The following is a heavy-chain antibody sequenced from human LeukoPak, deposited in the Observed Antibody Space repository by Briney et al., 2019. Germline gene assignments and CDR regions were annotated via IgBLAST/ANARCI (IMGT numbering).Heavy chain of an antibody. Sequence: GGSLRLSCVASGFTFSIYEMNWVRQAPGKGLEWVSYIIQSGSTVYYADSVKGRFTIFRDNAKNSLYLQMNSLRAEDTAVYYCARERQSCGGDCSDYWGQGTLVTVSS. D-gene: IGHD2-21*01. CDR3: ARERQSCGGDCSDY. V-gene: IGHV3-48*03. CDR1: GFTFSIYE. CDR2: IIQSGSTV. J-gene: IGHJ4*02.